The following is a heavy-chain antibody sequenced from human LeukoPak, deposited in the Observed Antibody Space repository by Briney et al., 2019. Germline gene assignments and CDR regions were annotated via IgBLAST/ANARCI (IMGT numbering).Heavy chain of an antibody. CDR2: INPHSGGT. J-gene: IGHJ3*02. D-gene: IGHD5-18*01. CDR1: GYTFSGYY. V-gene: IGHV1-2*02. Sequence: ASVKVSCKTSGYTFSGYYMHWVRQAPGQGLEWVGWINPHSGGTNYAQKFQGRVTMTRDTSISTAYMELSRLRSDDTAVYYCARGCAMVSDAFDIWGQGTTVTVSS. CDR3: ARGCAMVSDAFDI.